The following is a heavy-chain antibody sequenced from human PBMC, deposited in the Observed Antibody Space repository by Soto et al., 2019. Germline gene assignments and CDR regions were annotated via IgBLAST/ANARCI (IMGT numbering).Heavy chain of an antibody. CDR3: ARHRYDSSGYYYPGVIDY. J-gene: IGHJ4*02. CDR2: ISGSGGST. CDR1: GFTFSSYA. D-gene: IGHD3-22*01. V-gene: IGHV3-23*01. Sequence: EVQLLESGGGLVQPGGSLRLSCAASGFTFSSYAMSWVRQAPGKGLEWVSAISGSGGSTYYADSVKGRFTISRDNSKNTLYLQMNSLRSEDTAVYYCARHRYDSSGYYYPGVIDYWGQGTLVTVSS.